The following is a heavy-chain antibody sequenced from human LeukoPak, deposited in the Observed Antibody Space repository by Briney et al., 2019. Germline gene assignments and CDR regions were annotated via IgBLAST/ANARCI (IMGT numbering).Heavy chain of an antibody. CDR2: IRYDGSNK. CDR3: AKDPGYYDFWSGYYSSHPFDY. CDR1: GFTFSSYG. Sequence: GGSLRLSCAASGFTFSSYGMHWVRQAPGKELEWVAFIRYDGSNKYYADSVKGRFTISRDNSKNTLYLQMNSLRAEDTAVYYCAKDPGYYDFWSGYYSSHPFDYWGQGTLVTVSS. D-gene: IGHD3-3*01. V-gene: IGHV3-30*02. J-gene: IGHJ4*02.